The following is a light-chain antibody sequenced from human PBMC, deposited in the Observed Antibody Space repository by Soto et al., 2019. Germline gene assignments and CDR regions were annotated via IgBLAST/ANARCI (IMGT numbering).Light chain of an antibody. Sequence: EIVMTQSPATLSVSPGERATLSCRASRTVSSNLAWYQQTPGQAPRLLIYGASTRANGIPARFSGSGSGTVFTLTISSLQPEDFAVYCCQQYNNWPPSTFGHGTKVEIK. CDR3: QQYNNWPPST. CDR1: RTVSSN. V-gene: IGKV3-15*01. J-gene: IGKJ1*01. CDR2: GAS.